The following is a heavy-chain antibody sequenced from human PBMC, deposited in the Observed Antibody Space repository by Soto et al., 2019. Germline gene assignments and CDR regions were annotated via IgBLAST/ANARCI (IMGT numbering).Heavy chain of an antibody. CDR3: ARRVDSSGYYQDSYFDY. CDR2: IYYSGST. J-gene: IGHJ4*02. Sequence: QLQLQESGPGLVKPSETLSLTCTVSGGSISSSSYYWGWIRQPPGKGLEWIGSIYYSGSTYYNPSLKSRVTISVDTSKNQFSLKLSSVTAADTAVYYCARRVDSSGYYQDSYFDYWGQGTLVTVSS. V-gene: IGHV4-39*01. D-gene: IGHD3-22*01. CDR1: GGSISSSSYY.